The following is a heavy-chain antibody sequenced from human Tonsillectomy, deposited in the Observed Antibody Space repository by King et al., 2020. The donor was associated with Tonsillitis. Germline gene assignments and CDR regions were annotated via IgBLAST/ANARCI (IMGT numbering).Heavy chain of an antibody. V-gene: IGHV3-23*04. Sequence: VQLVESGGGLVQPGGSLRLSCAASGFTFSSYAMSWVRQAPGQGLEWVSAISDSRGTTYYADSVKGRFTISRDNSKSTLYLQMNSLRAEDAAVYYCAKGRPGGGGCLFEHWGQGPLVPV. J-gene: IGHJ4*02. CDR3: AKGRPGGGGCLFEH. CDR2: ISDSRGTT. CDR1: GFTFSSYA. D-gene: IGHD3-16*01.